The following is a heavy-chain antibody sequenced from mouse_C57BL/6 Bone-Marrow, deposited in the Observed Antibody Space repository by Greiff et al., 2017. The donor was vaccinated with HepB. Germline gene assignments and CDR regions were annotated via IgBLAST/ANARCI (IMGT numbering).Heavy chain of an antibody. CDR2: ISNLAYSI. Sequence: DVMLVESGGGLVQPGGSLKLSCAASGFTFSDYGMAWVRQAPGKGPEWVAFISNLAYSIYYADTVTGRFTISRETAKHTLYLESSSLRYEDTAMYSCARHRDYGSTVAMDYWGQGTSVTVSA. D-gene: IGHD1-1*01. V-gene: IGHV5-15*01. CDR3: ARHRDYGSTVAMDY. CDR1: GFTFSDYG. J-gene: IGHJ4*01.